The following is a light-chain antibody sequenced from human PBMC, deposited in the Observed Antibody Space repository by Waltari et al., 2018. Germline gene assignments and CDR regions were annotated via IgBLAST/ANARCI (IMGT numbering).Light chain of an antibody. Sequence: EIVLTPSPVTLSLSPGEGATLTCKTSQSVGSFLAWYQQRPGQAPRLLIYDASLRATGIPTRFSGSGSGTDFTLTISSLESEDFAVYYCQQRNSWPLTFGPGTTV. CDR1: QSVGSF. V-gene: IGKV3-11*01. CDR3: QQRNSWPLT. J-gene: IGKJ3*01. CDR2: DAS.